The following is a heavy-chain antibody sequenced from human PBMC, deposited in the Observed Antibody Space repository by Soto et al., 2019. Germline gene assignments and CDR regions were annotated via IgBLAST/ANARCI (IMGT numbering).Heavy chain of an antibody. D-gene: IGHD3-9*01. V-gene: IGHV4-31*03. J-gene: IGHJ3*02. CDR1: GGSISSGGYY. CDR3: ARDSRQGDILIGYPTPDAFDI. CDR2: IYYSGST. Sequence: QVQLQESGPGLVKPSQTLSLTCTVSGGSISSGGYYWSWIRQHPGKGLEWIGYIYYSGSTYYNPSLKSRVTISVDTSKNQFSLKLSSVTAADTAVYYCARDSRQGDILIGYPTPDAFDIWGQGTMSPSLQ.